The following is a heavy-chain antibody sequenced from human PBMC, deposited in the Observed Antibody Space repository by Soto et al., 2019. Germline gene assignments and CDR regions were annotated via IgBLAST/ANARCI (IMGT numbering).Heavy chain of an antibody. CDR2: IYYSGST. CDR3: ARERTDYGDYRPWYFDL. V-gene: IGHV4-31*03. J-gene: IGHJ2*01. Sequence: QVQLQESGPGLVKPSQTLSLTCTVSGGSISSGGYYWSWIRQHPGKGLEWIGYIYYSGSTYYNPSLKSRVTISVDTSKNQFSLKLSSVTAADTAVYYCARERTDYGDYRPWYFDLWGRGTLVTVSS. CDR1: GGSISSGGYY. D-gene: IGHD4-17*01.